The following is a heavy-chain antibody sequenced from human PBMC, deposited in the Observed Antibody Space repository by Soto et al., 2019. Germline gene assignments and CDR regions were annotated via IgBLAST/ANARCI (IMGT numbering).Heavy chain of an antibody. CDR2: INPNSGGT. J-gene: IGHJ4*02. CDR3: ARDLFRSSSWYSYKGRFDY. CDR1: GYTFTGYY. V-gene: IGHV1-2*02. D-gene: IGHD6-13*01. Sequence: GASVKVSCKASGYTFTGYYMHWVRQAPGQGLEWMGWINPNSGGTNYAQKFQGRVTMTRDTSISTAYMELSRLRSEDTAVYYCARDLFRSSSWYSYKGRFDYWGQGTLVTVSS.